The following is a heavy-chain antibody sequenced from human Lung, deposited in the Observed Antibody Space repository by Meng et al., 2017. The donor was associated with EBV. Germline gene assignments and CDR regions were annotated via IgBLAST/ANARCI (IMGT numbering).Heavy chain of an antibody. CDR3: ARGRGNQPLFDF. Sequence: QVQLVPSGAEVKKPGASVKVSCKASGYTFTGYYIHWVRQAPGQGLEWMGGLIPVLNKAKSAPRFQDRVTFTADETTTTAYMELSSLTFEDTAVYFCARGRGNQPLFDFWGQGTLVTVSS. CDR2: LIPVLNKA. J-gene: IGHJ4*02. V-gene: IGHV1-69*01. D-gene: IGHD2/OR15-2a*01. CDR1: GYTFTGYY.